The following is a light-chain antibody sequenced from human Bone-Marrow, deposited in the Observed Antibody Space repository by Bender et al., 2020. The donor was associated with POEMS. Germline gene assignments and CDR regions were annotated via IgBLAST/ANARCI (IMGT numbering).Light chain of an antibody. V-gene: IGLV1-44*01. CDR1: NSNIGTNV. CDR3: VGWDGSLRAYV. J-gene: IGLJ1*01. Sequence: QSVLTQPSSASGTPGQRVTISCSGSNSNIGTNVVNWYQQFPGTAPKLLIHSDNQRPSGVPGRFYAFKSGTSASVAVNRLQTEGEADYYCVGWDGSLRAYVFGAGSKVTVL. CDR2: SDN.